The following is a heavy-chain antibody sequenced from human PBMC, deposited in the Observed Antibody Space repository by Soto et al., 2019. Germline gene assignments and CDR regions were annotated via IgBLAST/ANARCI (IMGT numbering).Heavy chain of an antibody. CDR2: IPQDGVDG. CDR3: ARDQLILPAHDFFYGSDV. CDR1: GFTFSMYS. J-gene: IGHJ6*02. Sequence: KLVESGGGLVQPGDSLRLSCEVSGFTFSMYSMSWVRQTPGKGLEWVAKIPQDGVDGHYADSVKGRFTISRDNGKNSFYLQMNNLRAEDTAVYYCARDQLILPAHDFFYGSDVWGQGATVTVSS. D-gene: IGHD2-21*02. V-gene: IGHV3-7*03.